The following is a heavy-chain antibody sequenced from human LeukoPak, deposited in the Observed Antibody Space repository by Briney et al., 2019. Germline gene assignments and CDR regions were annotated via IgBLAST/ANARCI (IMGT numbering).Heavy chain of an antibody. V-gene: IGHV1-69*13. J-gene: IGHJ5*02. Sequence: PVSSEKVSCKDSVGSFSRYAIRWVQQAPGPALEWPGVIMPIFGTANYAQKFQGRVTITADESTSTAYMELSSLRSEDTAVYYCARDIYGSGSTVWFDPWGQGTLVTVSS. CDR2: IMPIFGTA. CDR1: VGSFSRYA. CDR3: ARDIYGSGSTVWFDP. D-gene: IGHD3-10*01.